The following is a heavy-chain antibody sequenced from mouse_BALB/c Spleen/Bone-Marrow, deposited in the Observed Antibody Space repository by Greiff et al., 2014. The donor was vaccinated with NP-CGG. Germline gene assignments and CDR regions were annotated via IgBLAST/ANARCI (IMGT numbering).Heavy chain of an antibody. CDR1: GYSFTGYT. CDR3: ARDYYGFSYGFAY. V-gene: IGHV1-18*01. J-gene: IGHJ3*01. CDR2: INPYNGGT. D-gene: IGHD1-1*01. Sequence: EVKLQESGPELVKPGASTKISCKASGYSFTGYTMNRVKQSHGKNLEWIGLINPYNGGTSYNQKFKGKATLTVDKSSSTAYMELLSLTSEDSAVYYCARDYYGFSYGFAYWGQGTLVTVSA.